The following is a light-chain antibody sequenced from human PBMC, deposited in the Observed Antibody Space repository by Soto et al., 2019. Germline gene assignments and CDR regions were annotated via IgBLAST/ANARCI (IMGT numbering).Light chain of an antibody. V-gene: IGKV3-15*01. CDR3: QQYKNWPVT. CDR2: GAS. CDR1: QSVSSN. Sequence: EIVMTQSPATLSVSPGERATLSCRASQSVSSNLAWYQQKPGQAPRLLIYGASTRVTGIPDRFSGGGSGTDFTLTSSSLQSEDCADYYCQQYKNWPVTFGQGTKVEIK. J-gene: IGKJ1*01.